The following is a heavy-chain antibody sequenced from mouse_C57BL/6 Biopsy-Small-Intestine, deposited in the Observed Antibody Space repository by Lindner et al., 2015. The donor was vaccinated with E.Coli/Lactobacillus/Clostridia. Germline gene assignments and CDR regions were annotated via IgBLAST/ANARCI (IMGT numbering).Heavy chain of an antibody. J-gene: IGHJ3*01. D-gene: IGHD1-1*01. CDR1: GYTFTGFY. Sequence: SVKVSCKASGYTFTGFYMHWVRQAPGQGLEWMGWINPNNGGTEYSQKFQGRVTMTRDTSISEAYMELSSLTSDDTAVYYCARKDYYRPSAYSDLGGSDVLDIWGQGTMVIVSS. CDR3: ARKDYYRPSAYSDLGGSDVLDI. CDR2: INPNNGGT. V-gene: IGHV1S29*02.